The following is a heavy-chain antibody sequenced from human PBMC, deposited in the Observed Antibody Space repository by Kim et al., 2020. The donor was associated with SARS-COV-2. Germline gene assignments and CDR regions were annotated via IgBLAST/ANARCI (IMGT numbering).Heavy chain of an antibody. CDR1: GGSINSDNYY. D-gene: IGHD4-17*01. V-gene: IGHV4-39*01. Sequence: SETLSLTCTVSGGSINSDNYYWGWIRQPPGKGLAWIGSINYSGNTYYNPSLESRVAISVDTAKNRFSLNLNSVTAADTAVYYCARHYNYGGNSLDYWGQGTLVTVYS. J-gene: IGHJ4*02. CDR3: ARHYNYGGNSLDY. CDR2: INYSGNT.